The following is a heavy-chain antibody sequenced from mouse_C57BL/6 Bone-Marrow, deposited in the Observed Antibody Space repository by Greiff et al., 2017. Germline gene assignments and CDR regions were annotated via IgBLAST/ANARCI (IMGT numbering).Heavy chain of an antibody. CDR1: GFNIKNTY. CDR2: IDPANGNT. CDR3: ARGVITTVPWFAY. J-gene: IGHJ3*01. Sequence: EVQLQESVAELVRPGASVKLSCTASGFNIKNTYMHWVKQRPEQGLEWIGRIDPANGNTKYAPKFQGKATITSDTSSNTAYLQLSSLTSEDTAIYYCARGVITTVPWFAYWGQGTLVTVSA. V-gene: IGHV14-3*01. D-gene: IGHD1-1*01.